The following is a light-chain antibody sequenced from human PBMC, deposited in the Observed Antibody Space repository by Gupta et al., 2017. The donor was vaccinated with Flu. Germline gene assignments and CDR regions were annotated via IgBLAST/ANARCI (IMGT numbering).Light chain of an antibody. V-gene: IGLV2-11*01. Sequence: QSALTQPRSVSGSPGPSVTISCTGTISDVGGFNYVSWYQQRPGKVPKLMIYEVSKRPSGVPDRFSGSKSGDTASLTISGLQGEDEADYYCCSYAGIYTFVFGTGTKVTVL. CDR2: EVS. J-gene: IGLJ1*01. CDR3: CSYAGIYTFV. CDR1: ISDVGGFNY.